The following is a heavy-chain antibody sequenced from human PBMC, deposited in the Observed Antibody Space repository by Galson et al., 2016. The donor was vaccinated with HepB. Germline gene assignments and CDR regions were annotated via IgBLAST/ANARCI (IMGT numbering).Heavy chain of an antibody. CDR3: ACESGGSPYLYFAL. V-gene: IGHV3-33*01. CDR1: RFTLTTYA. J-gene: IGHJ2*01. D-gene: IGHD3-16*01. Sequence: SLRLSCATSRFTLTTYAIHWVRQAPGKGLEWLAVIWFDGINKFYADSVKGRFTISRDDSKNTVYLQINSLRVEDTAVYYCACESGGSPYLYFALWGHGTLVTVSS. CDR2: IWFDGINK.